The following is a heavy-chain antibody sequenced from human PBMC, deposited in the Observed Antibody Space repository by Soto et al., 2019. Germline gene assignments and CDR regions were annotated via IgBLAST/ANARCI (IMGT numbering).Heavy chain of an antibody. D-gene: IGHD1-26*01. CDR3: ARDRGAASSYYYYGMDV. CDR1: GFTFSSYA. J-gene: IGHJ6*02. CDR2: ISYDGSNK. Sequence: VQLLESGGGLVQPGGSLRLSCAASGFTFSSYAMSWVRQAPGKGLEWVAVISYDGSNKYYADSVKGRFTISRDNSKNTLYLQMNSLRAEDTAVYYCARDRGAASSYYYYGMDVWGQGTTVTVSS. V-gene: IGHV3-30-3*01.